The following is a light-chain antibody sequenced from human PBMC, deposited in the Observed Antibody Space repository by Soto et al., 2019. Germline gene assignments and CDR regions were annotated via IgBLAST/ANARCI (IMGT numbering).Light chain of an antibody. CDR1: SSDVGDYNF. CDR2: EVS. CDR3: SSYTSSITVV. V-gene: IGLV2-14*01. Sequence: QSALTQPASVSGSPGQSITISCTGTSSDVGDYNFVAWYQHHPGKVPKLMIYEVSNRPSGVSNRFSGSKSGNTASLTISGLQAEDEADYYCSSYTSSITVVFGGGTKLTVL. J-gene: IGLJ2*01.